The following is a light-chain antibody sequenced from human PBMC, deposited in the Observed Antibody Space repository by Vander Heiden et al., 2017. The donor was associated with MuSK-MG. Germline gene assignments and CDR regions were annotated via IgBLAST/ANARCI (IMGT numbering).Light chain of an antibody. V-gene: IGKV4-1*01. CDR2: WAS. CDR1: QSVSQSVSDENY. Sequence: DIVMTQSPDSLAVSLGERATINCKSSQSVSQSVSDENYLAWYQQKPGQPPKLLISWASTRESGVPDRFSGSGSGTDFTLTISNLQAEDVAVYYCQQFYTAPHRTFGQGTRVEV. J-gene: IGKJ1*01. CDR3: QQFYTAPHRT.